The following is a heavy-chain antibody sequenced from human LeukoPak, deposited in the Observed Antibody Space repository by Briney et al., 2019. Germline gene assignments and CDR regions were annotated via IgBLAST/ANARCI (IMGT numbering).Heavy chain of an antibody. D-gene: IGHD1-26*01. Sequence: PGGSLRLSCAASGFTFSSYSMNWVRQAPGKGLEWVSSISSSSSYIYYADSVKGRFTISRDNAKNSLYLQMNSLRAEDTAVYYCARGLVGATPPFDYWGQGTLVTVSS. J-gene: IGHJ4*02. V-gene: IGHV3-21*01. CDR2: ISSSSSYI. CDR3: ARGLVGATPPFDY. CDR1: GFTFSSYS.